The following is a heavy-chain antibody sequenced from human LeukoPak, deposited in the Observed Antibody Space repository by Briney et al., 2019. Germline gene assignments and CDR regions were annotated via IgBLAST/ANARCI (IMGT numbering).Heavy chain of an antibody. V-gene: IGHV1-2*02. J-gene: IGHJ4*02. CDR3: ARESGHCSGDNCFYFFDL. Sequence: ASVKVSCKASGYTFTGYYMHWVRQAPGQGLEWMGWINPNSGGTNYAQKFQGRVTMTADTSTNTAYMDLRGLRSDDTAVYYCARESGHCSGDNCFYFFDLWGPGFLLTVSS. CDR1: GYTFTGYY. D-gene: IGHD2-21*01. CDR2: INPNSGGT.